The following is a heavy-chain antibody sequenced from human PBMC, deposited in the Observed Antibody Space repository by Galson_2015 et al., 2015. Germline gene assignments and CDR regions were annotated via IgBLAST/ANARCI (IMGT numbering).Heavy chain of an antibody. CDR3: TSERHVSGWYPLDY. J-gene: IGHJ4*02. CDR2: IRSKVNSYAT. Sequence: SLRLSCAASGFTFSGSAMHWVRQAFGKGLEWVGRIRSKVNSYATAYGASVKGRFTISRDDSENTAYLQMNSLKTEDTAVYYCTSERHVSGWYPLDYWGQGTLVTVSS. CDR1: GFTFSGSA. V-gene: IGHV3-73*01. D-gene: IGHD6-19*01.